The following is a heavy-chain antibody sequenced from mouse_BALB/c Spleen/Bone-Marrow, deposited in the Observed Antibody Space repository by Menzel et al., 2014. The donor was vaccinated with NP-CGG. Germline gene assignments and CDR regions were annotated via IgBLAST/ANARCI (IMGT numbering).Heavy chain of an antibody. Sequence: QVQLKESGAEVVRPGVSVKISCKGSGYTFTDYAMHWVKQSHAKSLEWIGVISTYYGVVNYSQKFKGKATMTVDKSSSTAYMELARLTSEDSAIYYCARLTQGFYYFDYWGQGTTLTVSS. CDR1: GYTFTDYA. J-gene: IGHJ2*01. CDR3: ARLTQGFYYFDY. D-gene: IGHD3-1*01. V-gene: IGHV1S137*01. CDR2: ISTYYGVV.